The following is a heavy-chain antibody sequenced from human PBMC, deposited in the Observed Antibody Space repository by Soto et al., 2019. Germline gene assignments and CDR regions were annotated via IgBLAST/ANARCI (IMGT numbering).Heavy chain of an antibody. D-gene: IGHD5-18*01. V-gene: IGHV1-46*03. Sequence: ASVKVSCKTSGYTFTSYYMHWVRQAPGQGLEWMGIINPSGGSTSYAQKFQGRVTMTRDTSTSTVYMELSSLRSEDTAVYYCARVYPSDTRYGYVGNNWFDPWGQGTLVTVSS. J-gene: IGHJ5*02. CDR1: GYTFTSYY. CDR2: INPSGGST. CDR3: ARVYPSDTRYGYVGNNWFDP.